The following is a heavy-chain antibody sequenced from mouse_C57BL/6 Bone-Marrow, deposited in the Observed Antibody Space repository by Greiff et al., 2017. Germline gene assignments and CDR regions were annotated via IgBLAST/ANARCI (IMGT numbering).Heavy chain of an antibody. CDR3: TTFGDYAMDY. Sequence: VQLKESGAELVRPGASVKLSCTASGFNIKDDYMHWVKQRPEQGLEWIGWIDPENGDTEYASKFQGKATITADTSSNTAYLQLSSLTSAYTAVYYCTTFGDYAMDYWGQGTSVTVSS. V-gene: IGHV14-4*01. CDR1: GFNIKDDY. J-gene: IGHJ4*01. CDR2: IDPENGDT.